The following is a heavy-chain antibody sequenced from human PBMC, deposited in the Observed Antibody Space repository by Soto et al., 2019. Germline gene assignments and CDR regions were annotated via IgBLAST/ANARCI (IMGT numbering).Heavy chain of an antibody. D-gene: IGHD4-4*01. CDR3: ASHPATVTTHYYYYGMDV. V-gene: IGHV5-10-1*01. CDR1: GYSFTSYW. CDR2: IDPSDSYT. J-gene: IGHJ6*02. Sequence: GESLKISCKGSGYSFTSYWISWVRQMPGKGLEWMGRIDPSDSYTNYSPSFQGHVTISADKSISTAYLQWSSLKASDTAMYYCASHPATVTTHYYYYGMDVWGQGTTVTVSS.